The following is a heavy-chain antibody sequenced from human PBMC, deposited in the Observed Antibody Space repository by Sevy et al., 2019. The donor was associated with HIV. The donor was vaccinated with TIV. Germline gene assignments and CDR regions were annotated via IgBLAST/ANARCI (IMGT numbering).Heavy chain of an antibody. V-gene: IGHV1-69*13. Sequence: ASVKVSCKASGGSLNTHAISWVRQAPGQGLEWMGEIIPGFSSTRYAERFQDRVTLTADDFTSTVYMELTSLKSTDTAVYYCARGPNGNYLLYYLDYWGQGTLVTVSS. J-gene: IGHJ4*02. CDR2: IIPGFSST. CDR3: ARGPNGNYLLYYLDY. D-gene: IGHD1-7*01. CDR1: GGSLNTHA.